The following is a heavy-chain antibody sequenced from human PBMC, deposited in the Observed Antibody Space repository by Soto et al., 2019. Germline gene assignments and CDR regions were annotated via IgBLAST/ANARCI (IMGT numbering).Heavy chain of an antibody. Sequence: QVDLVESGGGVVQPGRPLRLSCAASGFSFSSHGMHWVRQGPGKGLEWLAVITHDGVTTYYADSVKGRFSVSRDNAKNNLYLQMNSLGAEDTAQYYCAKDREDTTMTFDNWGQGTLVTVSS. CDR1: GFSFSSHG. CDR2: ITHDGVTT. CDR3: AKDREDTTMTFDN. D-gene: IGHD5-18*01. J-gene: IGHJ4*02. V-gene: IGHV3-30*18.